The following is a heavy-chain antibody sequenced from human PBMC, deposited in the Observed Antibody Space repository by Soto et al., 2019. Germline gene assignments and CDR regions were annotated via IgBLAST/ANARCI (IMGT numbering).Heavy chain of an antibody. D-gene: IGHD3-22*01. CDR3: VRGGSGYPFDY. CDR1: GASISSESYY. Sequence: QVQLQESGPGLVKPSETLSLTCAVSGASISSESYYWSWIRQSPGKGLEWLGYIYYTVMTNYNPSLKSRVAISIDASNNHFSLRVRSVTAADTAKYYCVRGGSGYPFDYWGQGILVIVSS. J-gene: IGHJ4*02. CDR2: IYYTVMT. V-gene: IGHV4-61*03.